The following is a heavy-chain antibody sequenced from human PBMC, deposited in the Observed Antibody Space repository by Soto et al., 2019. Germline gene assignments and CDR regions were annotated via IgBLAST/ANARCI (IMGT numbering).Heavy chain of an antibody. CDR3: ARDDAPTGAFDI. J-gene: IGHJ3*02. CDR2: IYYSGST. D-gene: IGHD2-15*01. Sequence: PSETLSLTCTVSGGSISSGGYYWSWIRQHPGKGLEWIGYIYYSGSTYYNPSLKSRVTISVDTSKNQFSLKLSSVTAADTAVYYCARDDAPTGAFDIWGQGTMVTVSS. V-gene: IGHV4-31*03. CDR1: GGSISSGGYY.